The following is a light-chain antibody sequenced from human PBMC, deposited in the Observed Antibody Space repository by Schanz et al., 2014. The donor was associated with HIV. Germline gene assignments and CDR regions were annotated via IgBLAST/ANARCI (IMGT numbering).Light chain of an antibody. CDR2: GTS. Sequence: EIVLTQSPGTLSLSPGERATLSCRASQSVSSNFLAWYQQKPGQAPRLVIFGTSNRATGIPDRFSGSDSGTDFTLTISRVEPEDYAVYYCQQYGTSLITFGQGTRLEIK. J-gene: IGKJ5*01. CDR1: QSVSSNF. CDR3: QQYGTSLIT. V-gene: IGKV3-20*01.